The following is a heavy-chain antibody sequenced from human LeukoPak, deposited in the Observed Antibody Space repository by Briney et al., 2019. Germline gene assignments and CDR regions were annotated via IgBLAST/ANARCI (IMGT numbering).Heavy chain of an antibody. CDR2: VSVYNGNT. CDR1: GYTFSRND. D-gene: IGHD6-19*01. CDR3: ARGNSGWYYLDY. V-gene: IGHV1-18*04. J-gene: IGHJ4*02. Sequence: GASVKVSCKASGYTFSRNDISWARQAPGQGLEWMGWVSVYNGNTNYAQKFEGRITMTTDTSTSTAYMDLRSLRFDDTAVYYCARGNSGWYYLDYWGQGTLVTVSS.